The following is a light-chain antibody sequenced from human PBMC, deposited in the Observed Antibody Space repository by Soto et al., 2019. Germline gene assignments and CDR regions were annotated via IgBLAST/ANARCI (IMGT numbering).Light chain of an antibody. CDR1: SSDVGSYDY. CDR2: EVS. Sequence: QSVLTQPASVSGSPGQSITISCTGTSSDVGSYDYVSWYQQHPGKAPKLMIYEVSNRPSGVSNHFSGSKSGNTASLTISGLQAEDEADYYCSSYTSSSTLYVFGNGTKVTVL. CDR3: SSYTSSSTLYV. J-gene: IGLJ1*01. V-gene: IGLV2-14*01.